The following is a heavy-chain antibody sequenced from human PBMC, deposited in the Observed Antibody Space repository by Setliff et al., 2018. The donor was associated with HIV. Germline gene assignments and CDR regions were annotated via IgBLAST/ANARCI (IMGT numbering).Heavy chain of an antibody. V-gene: IGHV3-9*01. J-gene: IGHJ4*02. CDR3: ARGGITVGGYTLVGDRLWDH. CDR1: GFTFDEYA. Sequence: PGGSLRLSCAASGFTFDEYAMHWVRQAPGKGLEWVSGITSNSGRIGYADSIKGRFTISRDNAKNTLYLQMNNLRVDDTAMYYCARGGITVGGYTLVGDRLWDHWGQGTPVTVSS. D-gene: IGHD3-16*01. CDR2: ITSNSGRI.